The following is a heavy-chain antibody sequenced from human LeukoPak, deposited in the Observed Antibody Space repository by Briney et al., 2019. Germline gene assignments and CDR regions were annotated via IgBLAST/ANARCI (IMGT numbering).Heavy chain of an antibody. CDR2: INTDGTSA. V-gene: IGHV3-74*01. J-gene: IGHJ4*02. Sequence: GRSLRLSCAPPVFTFTSYWMPWVRQAPGNRLMCVSRINTDGTSATYADSLKGRFTVSRDNANNTLYLEMNSLTGDDTAVYYCLRGGLETFDYWGQGTLVTVSS. CDR3: LRGGLETFDY. CDR1: VFTFTSYW.